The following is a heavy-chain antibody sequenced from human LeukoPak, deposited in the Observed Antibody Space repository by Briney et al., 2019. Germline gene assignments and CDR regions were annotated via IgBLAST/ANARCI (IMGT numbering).Heavy chain of an antibody. D-gene: IGHD4-23*01. CDR3: ARDNRLVTLYYFDY. CDR2: INHSGST. J-gene: IGHJ4*02. CDR1: GGSFSGYY. Sequence: SETLSLTCAVYGGSFSGYYWSWVRQPPGKGLEWVGEINHSGSTNYNPPLKSRVTISVDTSKNQFSLKLSSVTAADTAVYYCARDNRLVTLYYFDYWGQGTLVTVSS. V-gene: IGHV4-34*01.